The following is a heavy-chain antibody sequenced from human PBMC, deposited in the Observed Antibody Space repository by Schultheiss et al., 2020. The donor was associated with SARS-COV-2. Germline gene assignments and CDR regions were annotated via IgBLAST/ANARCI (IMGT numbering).Heavy chain of an antibody. CDR1: GGSISSGGYY. J-gene: IGHJ3*02. Sequence: SETLSLTCTVSGGSISSGGYYWSWIRQPPGKGLEWIGYIYYSGSTNYNPSLKSRVTISVDKSKNQFSLKLSSVTAADTAVYYCAGRSVYYYDTTGGYAFDIWGQGTMVTVSS. V-gene: IGHV4-61*05. D-gene: IGHD3-22*01. CDR2: IYYSGST. CDR3: AGRSVYYYDTTGGYAFDI.